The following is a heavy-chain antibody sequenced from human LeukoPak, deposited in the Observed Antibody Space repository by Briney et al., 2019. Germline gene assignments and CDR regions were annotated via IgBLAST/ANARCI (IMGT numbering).Heavy chain of an antibody. V-gene: IGHV3-23*01. D-gene: IGHD3-22*01. CDR3: AKDQPGGYYYARAGMDV. CDR2: ISGSGGTT. J-gene: IGHJ6*02. CDR1: GFAFSTYA. Sequence: GGSLRLSCAASGFAFSTYAMSWVRQAPGKGLESVSGISGSGGTTHYAGSVKGRFTISRDNSKNTLYVQMNSLTAEDTAVYYCAKDQPGGYYYARAGMDVWGQGTTVTVSS.